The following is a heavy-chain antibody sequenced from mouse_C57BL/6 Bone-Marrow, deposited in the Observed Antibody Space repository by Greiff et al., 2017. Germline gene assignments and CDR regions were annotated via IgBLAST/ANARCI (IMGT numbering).Heavy chain of an antibody. V-gene: IGHV1-69*01. Sequence: QVQLQQPGAELVMPGASVKLSCKASGYTFTSYWMHWVKQRPGQGLEWIGEIDPSDSYTNYNQKFKGKATLTVDKSSSTAYMKLSSLTSADSAVYYCARDGYYSYYFDYWGQGTTLTVSS. CDR2: IDPSDSYT. CDR1: GYTFTSYW. CDR3: ARDGYYSYYFDY. D-gene: IGHD2-3*01. J-gene: IGHJ2*01.